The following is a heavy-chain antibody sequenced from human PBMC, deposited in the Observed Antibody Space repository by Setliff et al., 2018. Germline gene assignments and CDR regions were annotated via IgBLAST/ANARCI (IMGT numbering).Heavy chain of an antibody. CDR3: ARDLGYCSTTSCHGDWFDP. J-gene: IGHJ5*02. D-gene: IGHD2-2*01. CDR1: GYTFTTYA. V-gene: IGHV7-4-1*02. Sequence: WASVKVSCKTSGYTFTTYAINWVRQAPGQGLEWMGWINTNTGNPTYAQDFTGRFVFPLDTSVSTAYLQISSLKAEDTAVYYCARDLGYCSTTSCHGDWFDPWGQGTLVTVSS. CDR2: INTNTGNP.